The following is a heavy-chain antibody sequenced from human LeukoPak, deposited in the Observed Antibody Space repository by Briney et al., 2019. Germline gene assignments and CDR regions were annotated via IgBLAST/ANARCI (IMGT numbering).Heavy chain of an antibody. CDR2: IYYSGST. V-gene: IGHV4-59*08. Sequence: SETLSLTCTVSGGSINGYYLTWIRQPPGEGLDWIGYIYYSGSTKYNPSLKSRVTISVDTSKNQFSLKLSSVAAADTAVYYCARRYCYGGSCYSAHDYWGQGTLVTVSS. CDR1: GGSINGYY. CDR3: ARRYCYGGSCYSAHDY. D-gene: IGHD2-15*01. J-gene: IGHJ4*02.